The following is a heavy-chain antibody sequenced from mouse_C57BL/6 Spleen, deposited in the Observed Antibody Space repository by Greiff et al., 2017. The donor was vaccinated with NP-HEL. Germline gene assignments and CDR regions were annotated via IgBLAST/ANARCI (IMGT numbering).Heavy chain of an antibody. CDR3: TTDDYEGYAMDY. CDR1: GFTITDYY. V-gene: IGHV14-1*01. Sequence: VQLQQSGAELVRPGASVKLSCTASGFTITDYYMHWVKQRPEQGLEWIGRIDPEDGDTEYAPKFQGKATMTADTSSNTAYLQLSSLTSEDTAVYYCTTDDYEGYAMDYWGQGTSVTVSS. J-gene: IGHJ4*01. D-gene: IGHD2-4*01. CDR2: IDPEDGDT.